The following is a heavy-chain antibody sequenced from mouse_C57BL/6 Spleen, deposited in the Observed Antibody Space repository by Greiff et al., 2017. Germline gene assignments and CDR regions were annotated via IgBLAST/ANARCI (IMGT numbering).Heavy chain of an antibody. CDR1: GYTFTSYW. CDR2: IDPNSGGT. J-gene: IGHJ1*03. Sequence: VQLQQSGAELVKPGASVKLSCKASGYTFTSYWMHWVKQRPGRGLEWIGRIDPNSGGTKYNEKFKSKATLTVDKPSSTAYMQLSSLTSEDSAVDYCASLTTVVDWYFDVWGTGTTVTVSS. V-gene: IGHV1-72*01. CDR3: ASLTTVVDWYFDV. D-gene: IGHD1-1*01.